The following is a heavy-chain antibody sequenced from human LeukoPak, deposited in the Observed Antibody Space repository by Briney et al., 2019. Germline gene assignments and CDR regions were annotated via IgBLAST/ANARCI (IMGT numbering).Heavy chain of an antibody. CDR2: IYGGGIT. CDR3: ARGLRPTKLYSSSWYAPNYYYYYYMDV. D-gene: IGHD6-13*01. J-gene: IGHJ6*03. CDR1: GGCISSSTYY. Sequence: SETLSLTCSVSGGCISSSTYYWGWIRQPPGQGLEWIGSIYGGGITYYNPSLKSRGTISADTSKNQFSLKLSSVTAADTAVYFCARGLRPTKLYSSSWYAPNYYYYYYMDVWGKGTTVTISS. V-gene: IGHV4-39*01.